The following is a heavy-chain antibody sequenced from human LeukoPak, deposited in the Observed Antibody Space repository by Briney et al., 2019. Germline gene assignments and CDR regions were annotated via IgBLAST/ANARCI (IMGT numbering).Heavy chain of an antibody. V-gene: IGHV4-34*01. CDR2: INHSGST. Sequence: PSETLSLACAVYGGSFSGYYWSWIRQPPGKGLEWIGEINHSGSTNYNPSLKSRVTISVDTSKNQFSLKLSSVTAADTAVYYCARDRQSYSDYWGQGTLVTVSS. CDR1: GGSFSGYY. CDR3: ARDRQSYSDY. J-gene: IGHJ4*02.